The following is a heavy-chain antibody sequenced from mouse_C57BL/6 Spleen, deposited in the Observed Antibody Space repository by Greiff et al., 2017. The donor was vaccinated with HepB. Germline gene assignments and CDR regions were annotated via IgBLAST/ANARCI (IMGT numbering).Heavy chain of an antibody. V-gene: IGHV1-55*01. J-gene: IGHJ4*01. CDR2: IYPGSGST. CDR1: GYTFTSYW. D-gene: IGHD1-1*01. Sequence: QVQLQQPGAELVKPGASVKMSCKASGYTFTSYWITWVKQRPGQGLEWIGDIYPGSGSTNYNEKFKSKATLTVDTSSSTAYMQLSSLTSEDSSVYYCARERSLYYYGSSSYSAMDYWGQGTSDTVSS. CDR3: ARERSLYYYGSSSYSAMDY.